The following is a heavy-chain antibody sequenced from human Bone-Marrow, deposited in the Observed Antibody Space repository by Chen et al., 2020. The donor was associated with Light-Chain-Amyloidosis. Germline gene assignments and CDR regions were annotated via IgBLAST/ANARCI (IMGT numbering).Heavy chain of an antibody. D-gene: IGHD3-9*01. CDR1: GFSFSSYA. J-gene: IGHJ3*02. Sequence: EVQLVESGGGLVQPGGSLRLSCAASGFSFSSYAMSWVRQAPGKGLEWVSGISGSGGSRYSADSVKGRLTISRDNSKNTLYRQMNSLRAEDTAVYYCAKVISYDDILPDYPADAFDIWGQGTMVTVSS. CDR3: AKVISYDDILPDYPADAFDI. V-gene: IGHV3-23*04. CDR2: ISGSGGSR.